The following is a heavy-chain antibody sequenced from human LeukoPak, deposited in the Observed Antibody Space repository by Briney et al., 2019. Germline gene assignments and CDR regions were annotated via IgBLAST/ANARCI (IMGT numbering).Heavy chain of an antibody. Sequence: GGSLRLSCAASRFTFNTYAVNWVRQAPGKGLEWVSAISGSGGSTYYADSVKGRFTISRDNSKNTLYLQMNSLRAEDTVVYYCAKGSFKSYWGQGTLVTVSS. J-gene: IGHJ4*02. CDR1: RFTFNTYA. CDR2: ISGSGGST. D-gene: IGHD2/OR15-2a*01. V-gene: IGHV3-23*01. CDR3: AKGSFKSY.